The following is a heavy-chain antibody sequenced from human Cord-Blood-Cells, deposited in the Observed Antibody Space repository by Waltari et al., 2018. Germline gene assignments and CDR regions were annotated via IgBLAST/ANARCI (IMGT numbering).Heavy chain of an antibody. J-gene: IGHJ4*02. CDR1: GGSISSGDYY. CDR2: IYYRGRT. D-gene: IGHD6-13*01. CDR3: ARGNGYSSSWFDY. Sequence: QVQLQESGPGLVKPSQTLSLTCTVSGGSISSGDYYWSWIRQPPGKGLEWVGYIYYRGRTYYNPSIKSRVTISVDTSKNQFSLKLSSVTAADTAVYYCARGNGYSSSWFDYWGQGTLVTVSS. V-gene: IGHV4-30-4*08.